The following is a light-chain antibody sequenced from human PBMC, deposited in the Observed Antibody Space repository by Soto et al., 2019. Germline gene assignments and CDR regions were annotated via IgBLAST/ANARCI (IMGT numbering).Light chain of an antibody. CDR2: EDT. CDR3: CSYAGSSTFVV. J-gene: IGLJ2*01. Sequence: QSALTQPASVSGSPGQSITISCTGTSSDVGSYNLVSWYQQHPGKAPKLMIYEDTKRPSGVSNRFSGSKSGNTASLTISGLQAEDEADYYSCSYAGSSTFVVFGGGTKLTVL. V-gene: IGLV2-23*02. CDR1: SSDVGSYNL.